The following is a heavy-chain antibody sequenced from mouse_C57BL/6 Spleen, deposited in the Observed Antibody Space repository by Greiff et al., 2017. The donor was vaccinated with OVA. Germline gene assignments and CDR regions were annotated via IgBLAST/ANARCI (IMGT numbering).Heavy chain of an antibody. D-gene: IGHD2-1*01. V-gene: IGHV1-55*01. CDR2: IYPGSGST. CDR1: GYTFTSYW. CDR3: ARGYYGNRYWYFDV. J-gene: IGHJ1*03. Sequence: VQLQQPGAELVKPGASVKMSCKASGYTFTSYWITWVKQRPGQGLEWIGDIYPGSGSTNYNEKFKSKATLTVDTSSSTAYMQLSSLTSEDSAVYYCARGYYGNRYWYFDVWGTGTTVTVSS.